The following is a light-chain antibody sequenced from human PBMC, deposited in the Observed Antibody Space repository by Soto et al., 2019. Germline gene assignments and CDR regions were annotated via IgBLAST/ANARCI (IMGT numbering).Light chain of an antibody. V-gene: IGKV3-20*01. CDR1: QSVSSSY. CDR3: QQYGSSPPGLT. Sequence: EIVLTQSPGTLSLSPGERATLSCRASQSVSSSYLAWYQQKPGQAPRLLIYGASSRATGIPDRFSGSGSGTDFTLTISTLEPEDSAVYYCQQYGSSPPGLTFGGGTQVEIK. CDR2: GAS. J-gene: IGKJ4*01.